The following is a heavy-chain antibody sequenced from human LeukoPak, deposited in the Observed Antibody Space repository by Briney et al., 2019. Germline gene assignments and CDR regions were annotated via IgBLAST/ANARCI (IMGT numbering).Heavy chain of an antibody. CDR3: ARLGNSSGWYRLFDY. V-gene: IGHV4-31*03. D-gene: IGHD6-19*01. CDR1: GGSISSGGYY. J-gene: IGHJ4*02. CDR2: IYYSGST. Sequence: PSETLSLTCTVSGGSISSGGYYWSWIRQHPGKGLEWIGYIYYSGSTYYNPSLKSRVTISVDTSKNQFSLKLSSVTAADTAVYYCARLGNSSGWYRLFDYWGQGTLVTVSS.